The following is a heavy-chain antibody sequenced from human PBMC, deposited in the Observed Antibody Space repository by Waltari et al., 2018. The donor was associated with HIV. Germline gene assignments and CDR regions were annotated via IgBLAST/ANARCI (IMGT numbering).Heavy chain of an antibody. D-gene: IGHD6-19*01. Sequence: QLQLQESGPGLVKPSETLSLTCTVSGGSISSSSYYWGWIRQPPGKGLEWIGSIYYSGSTYYNPSLKSRVTIAVDTSKNQFSLKLSSVTAADTAVYYCARESSGSPPGIAVAGTPNWFDPWGQGTLVTVSS. V-gene: IGHV4-39*07. J-gene: IGHJ5*02. CDR3: ARESSGSPPGIAVAGTPNWFDP. CDR2: IYYSGST. CDR1: GGSISSSSYY.